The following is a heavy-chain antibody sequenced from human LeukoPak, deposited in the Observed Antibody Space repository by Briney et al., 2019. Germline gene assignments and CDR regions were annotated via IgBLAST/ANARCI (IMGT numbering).Heavy chain of an antibody. D-gene: IGHD4-17*01. J-gene: IGHJ4*02. Sequence: GGSLRLSCVAFGFTFSSYVMSWVRQAPGKGLEWVSSISGGGGSTYYADSVKGRFTVSRDNSKNTLFLQMNSLRAEDTAVYYCAKGNNYGDFYWGQGTVVTVSS. CDR3: AKGNNYGDFY. V-gene: IGHV3-23*01. CDR2: ISGGGGST. CDR1: GFTFSSYV.